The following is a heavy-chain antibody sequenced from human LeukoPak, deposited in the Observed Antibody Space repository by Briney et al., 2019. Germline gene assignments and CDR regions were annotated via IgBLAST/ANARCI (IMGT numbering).Heavy chain of an antibody. V-gene: IGHV4-31*03. D-gene: IGHD2-2*01. Sequence: SETLSLTCTVSGGSISSGGYFWSRIRQHPGKGLEWIGYIYYGGSTYYNPSLKSRVTISVDTSKNQFSLRLSSVTAADTAVYYCARGPAAPYYYYYGMDVWGQGTTVTVSS. CDR1: GGSISSGGYF. CDR2: IYYGGST. CDR3: ARGPAAPYYYYYGMDV. J-gene: IGHJ6*02.